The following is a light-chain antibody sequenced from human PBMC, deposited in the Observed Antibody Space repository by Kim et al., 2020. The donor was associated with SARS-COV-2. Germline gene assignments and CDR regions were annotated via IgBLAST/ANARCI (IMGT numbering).Light chain of an antibody. Sequence: EIVMTQSPATLSVSPGERATLPCRASQSVSSNLAWYQQKPGQAPRLLIYGASTRATGIPARFSGSGSGTEFTLTISSLQSEDFAVYYCQQYNNWPPLTFGGGTKLEI. CDR3: QQYNNWPPLT. CDR1: QSVSSN. J-gene: IGKJ4*01. CDR2: GAS. V-gene: IGKV3-15*01.